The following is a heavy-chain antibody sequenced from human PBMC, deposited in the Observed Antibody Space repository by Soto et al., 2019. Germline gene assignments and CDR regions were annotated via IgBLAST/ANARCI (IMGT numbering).Heavy chain of an antibody. D-gene: IGHD6-13*01. CDR3: ARLSARQQQHPWYFDY. CDR1: GGTFSSYA. V-gene: IGHV1-69*01. CDR2: IIPIFGTA. Sequence: QVQLVQSGAEVKKPGSSVKVSCKASGGTFSSYAISWVRQAPGQGLEWMGGIIPIFGTANYAQKFQGRVTITADESTSTAYMERSSLRSEDTAVYYCARLSARQQQHPWYFDYWGQGTLVTVSS. J-gene: IGHJ4*02.